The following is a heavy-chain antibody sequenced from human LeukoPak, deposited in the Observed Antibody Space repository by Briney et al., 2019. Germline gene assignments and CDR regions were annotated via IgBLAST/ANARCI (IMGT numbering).Heavy chain of an antibody. CDR1: GFTFSSYG. CDR3: ASVFDS. J-gene: IGHJ4*02. V-gene: IGHV3-30*03. Sequence: PGGSLRLSCAASGFTFSSYGMHWVRQAPGKGLEWVAVISYDGSNKYYADSVKGRFTISRDNSKNTLYLQMNSLSADDTAVYYCASVFDSWGQGFLVTVSS. CDR2: ISYDGSNK.